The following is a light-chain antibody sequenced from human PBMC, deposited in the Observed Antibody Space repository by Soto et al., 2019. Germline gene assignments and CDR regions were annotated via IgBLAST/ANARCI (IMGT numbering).Light chain of an antibody. CDR3: QQYNNWPWT. CDR1: QSVSSSY. Sequence: IVLTQSPGTLSLSQGERATLSCRASQSVSSSYLAWYQQKPGQAPRLLIYGASTRATSFPARFSGSGSGTDFTLTISSLQSEDFAVYYCQQYNNWPWTFGQGTKVDIK. CDR2: GAS. V-gene: IGKV3-15*01. J-gene: IGKJ1*01.